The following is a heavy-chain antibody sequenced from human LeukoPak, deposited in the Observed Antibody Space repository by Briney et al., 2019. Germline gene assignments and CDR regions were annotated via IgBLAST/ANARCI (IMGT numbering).Heavy chain of an antibody. V-gene: IGHV3-53*01. J-gene: IGHJ4*02. CDR1: GFTVRTNY. CDR2: IYDDGST. CDR3: AREKNDIVTTSYYFDY. D-gene: IGHD5-12*01. Sequence: QTGGSLRLSCAASGFTVRTNYMSWVRQAPGKGLEWVSVIYDDGSTYYADSVKGRFTISRDNSKNTLYLQMNSLRAEDTAVYYCAREKNDIVTTSYYFDYWGQGTLVTVSS.